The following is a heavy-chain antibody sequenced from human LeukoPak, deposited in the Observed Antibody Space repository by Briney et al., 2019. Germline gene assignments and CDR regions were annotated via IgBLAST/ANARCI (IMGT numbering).Heavy chain of an antibody. J-gene: IGHJ4*02. V-gene: IGHV3-9*01. CDR1: GFTFDDYA. Sequence: PGGSLRLSCAASGFTFDDYAMRWVRQAPGKGLEWVSGISWNSGSIGYADSVKGRFTISRDNAKNSLYLQMSSLRAEDTALYYCAKGEPFSGWYRGGFGYWGQGTLVTVSS. CDR3: AKGEPFSGWYRGGFGY. CDR2: ISWNSGSI. D-gene: IGHD6-19*01.